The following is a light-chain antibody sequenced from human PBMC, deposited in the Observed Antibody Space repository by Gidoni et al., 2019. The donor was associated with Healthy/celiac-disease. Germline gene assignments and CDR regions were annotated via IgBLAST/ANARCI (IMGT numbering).Light chain of an antibody. CDR2: KAT. Sequence: DVEMTQSPLSLRVTLGRPDAISCRSSQSLVYSDGHPSLNWFQRRPGHSPRRLIYKATTRDSGAPYSFSGSGPGTDFTMKSRRVEADDVGVYHCMQGTHWPWTFGQGTKVEIK. J-gene: IGKJ1*01. CDR1: QSLVYSDGHPS. V-gene: IGKV2-30*01. CDR3: MQGTHWPWT.